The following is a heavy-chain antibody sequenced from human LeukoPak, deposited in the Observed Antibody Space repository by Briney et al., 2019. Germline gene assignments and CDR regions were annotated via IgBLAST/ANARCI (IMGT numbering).Heavy chain of an antibody. CDR2: ISYDGGNK. CDR3: TTHVDTIGI. D-gene: IGHD5-12*01. J-gene: IGHJ3*02. V-gene: IGHV3-30*03. Sequence: GGSLRLSCAASGFTFSGYGMHWVRQVPGKGLEWVAVISYDGGNKYYADSVKGRFTISRDNSKNTAYLQMNSLKTEDTAVYYCTTHVDTIGIWGQGTMVTVSS. CDR1: GFTFSGYG.